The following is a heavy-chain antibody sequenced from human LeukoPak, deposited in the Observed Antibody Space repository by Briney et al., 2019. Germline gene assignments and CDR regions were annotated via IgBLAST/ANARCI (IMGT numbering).Heavy chain of an antibody. Sequence: SETLSLTCTVSGYSISSGYYWGWIRQPPGKGLEWIGRIYHSGSTYYNPSLKSRVTISVDTSKNQFSLKLSSVTAADTDVYYCAREISGGWFGELVDYWGQGTLVTVSS. CDR3: AREISGGWFGELVDY. D-gene: IGHD3-10*01. V-gene: IGHV4-38-2*02. J-gene: IGHJ4*02. CDR1: GYSISSGYY. CDR2: IYHSGST.